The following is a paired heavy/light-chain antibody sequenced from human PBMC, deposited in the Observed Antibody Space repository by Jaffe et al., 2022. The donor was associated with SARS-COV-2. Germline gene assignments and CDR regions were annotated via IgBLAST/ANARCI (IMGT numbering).Light chain of an antibody. Sequence: EIVMTQSPATLSVSPGERATLSCRASQSISSHLAWYQQKPGQAPRLLIYGASTRATGIPARFSGSGSGTEFTLTISSLQSEDFAVYYCQQYNKWPPWTFGQGTKVEIK. CDR1: QSISSH. J-gene: IGKJ1*01. CDR2: GAS. CDR3: QQYNKWPPWT. V-gene: IGKV3-15*01.
Heavy chain of an antibody. CDR2: ITYNGAGT. Sequence: EVQLLESGGGLVQPGGSLRLSCAASGFTFNTYAMSWVRQAPGKGLEWVSAITYNGAGTYYADSVKGRFTISRDNSKNTLYLQMNSLRAEDTAVYYCAKRAGLTGTSDRDPFDPWGQGTLVTVSS. D-gene: IGHD1-20*01. V-gene: IGHV3-23*01. J-gene: IGHJ5*02. CDR3: AKRAGLTGTSDRDPFDP. CDR1: GFTFNTYA.